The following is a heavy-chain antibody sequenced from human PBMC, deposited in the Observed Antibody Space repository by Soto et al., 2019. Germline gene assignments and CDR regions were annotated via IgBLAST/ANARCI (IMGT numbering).Heavy chain of an antibody. Sequence: GASVKVSCKASGYTFTSYDINWVRQATGQGLEWMGWMNPNSGNTGYAQKFQGRVTMTRNTSISTAYMELSSLRSEDTAVYYCARGGLRRYGELSDYYDGMDVCGQGPMVSVSS. CDR2: MNPNSGNT. J-gene: IGHJ6*02. D-gene: IGHD4-17*01. CDR3: ARGGLRRYGELSDYYDGMDV. CDR1: GYTFTSYD. V-gene: IGHV1-8*01.